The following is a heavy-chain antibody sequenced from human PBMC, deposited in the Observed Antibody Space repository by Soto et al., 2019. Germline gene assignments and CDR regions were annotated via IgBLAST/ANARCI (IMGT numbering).Heavy chain of an antibody. CDR2: ISYDGSNK. CDR1: GFTFSSYG. V-gene: IGHV3-30*18. J-gene: IGHJ6*02. Sequence: QVQLVESGGGVVQPGRSLRLSCAASGFTFSSYGMHWVRQAPGKGLEWVAVISYDGSNKYYADSVKGRFTISRDNSKNTLYLQMNSLRAEDTGVYYCAKLASSYSSGWSVSSYYYYYGMDVWGQGSTVTVS. D-gene: IGHD6-19*01. CDR3: AKLASSYSSGWSVSSYYYYYGMDV.